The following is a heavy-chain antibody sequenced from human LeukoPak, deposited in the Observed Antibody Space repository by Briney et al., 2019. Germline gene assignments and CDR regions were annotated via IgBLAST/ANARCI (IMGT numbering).Heavy chain of an antibody. J-gene: IGHJ4*02. D-gene: IGHD3-22*01. CDR2: ISGSGGTT. CDR1: GFTFSNYA. Sequence: PGGSLRLSCAASGFTFSNYAMSWVRQAPGKGLEWVSAISGSGGTTSYGDSVKGRFSISRDNSKNTLYLQMNSLRAEDTAVYYCAKVYDRGGWQVGVDYWGQGTLVTVSA. V-gene: IGHV3-23*01. CDR3: AKVYDRGGWQVGVDY.